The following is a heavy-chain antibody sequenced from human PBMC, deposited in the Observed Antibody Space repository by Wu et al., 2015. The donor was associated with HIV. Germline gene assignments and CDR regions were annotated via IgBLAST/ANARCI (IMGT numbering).Heavy chain of an antibody. V-gene: IGHV1-69*14. CDR3: ARVKLSGESYFYYMDV. Sequence: QVQLLQSGAEVKKPGSSVKVSCKASGETFGTYAVSWVRQAPGQGLEWMGGFSPFFGTTHYAQKFQGRVNFSADISTSTACMEMSSLKSEDTAFYYCARVKLSGESYFYYMDVWGKGTTVIVSS. CDR2: FSPFFGTT. D-gene: IGHD3-10*01. J-gene: IGHJ6*03. CDR1: GETFGTYA.